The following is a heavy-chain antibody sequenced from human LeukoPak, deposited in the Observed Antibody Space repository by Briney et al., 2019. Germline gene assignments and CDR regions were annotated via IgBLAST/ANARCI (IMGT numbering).Heavy chain of an antibody. V-gene: IGHV3-53*01. CDR3: ARETLYDFWSGPQGAFDI. Sequence: GGSLRLSCAASGFTVSSNYMSWVRQAPGKGLEWVSVIYSGGSTYYADSVKGRFTISRDNSKNTLYLQMNSLRAEDTAVYYCARETLYDFWSGPQGAFDIWGQGTMVTVSS. CDR1: GFTVSSNY. D-gene: IGHD3-3*01. CDR2: IYSGGST. J-gene: IGHJ3*02.